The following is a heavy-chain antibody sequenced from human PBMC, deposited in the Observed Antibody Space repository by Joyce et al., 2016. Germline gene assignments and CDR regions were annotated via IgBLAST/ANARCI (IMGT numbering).Heavy chain of an antibody. J-gene: IGHJ4*02. D-gene: IGHD3-10*01. V-gene: IGHV5-10-1*03. CDR3: ARLVRHYGSDLKYYFDY. CDR2: IDPTDSYT. CDR1: GYSFSIYW. Sequence: EVQLVQSGAEVRKPGESLRISCKGSGYSFSIYWITWVRQMPGKGLEWMGRIDPTDSYTKYSPSFQGNVTISGDKSISTAYLQWCSLKASDTAIYYCARLVRHYGSDLKYYFDYWGQGTLVTVSS.